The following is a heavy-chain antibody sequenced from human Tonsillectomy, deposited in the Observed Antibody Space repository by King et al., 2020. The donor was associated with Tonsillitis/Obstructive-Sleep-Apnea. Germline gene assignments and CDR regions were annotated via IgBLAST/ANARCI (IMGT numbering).Heavy chain of an antibody. J-gene: IGHJ1*01. Sequence: VQLVESGGGLVQPGGSLRLSCAASGFTFSSYAMSWVRQAPGKGLEWVSAISGSGGSTYYADSVKGRFTISRDNSKNTLYLQMNILRAEDTAVYYCAKNLGYYGSSGSQYFQHWGQGTLVTVSS. D-gene: IGHD3-22*01. V-gene: IGHV3-23*04. CDR1: GFTFSSYA. CDR3: AKNLGYYGSSGSQYFQH. CDR2: ISGSGGST.